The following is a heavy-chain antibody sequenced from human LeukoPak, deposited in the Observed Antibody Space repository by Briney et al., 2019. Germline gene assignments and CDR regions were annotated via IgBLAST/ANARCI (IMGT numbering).Heavy chain of an antibody. J-gene: IGHJ5*01. CDR2: INANSGTT. D-gene: IGHD6-19*01. V-gene: IGHV3-23*01. CDR1: GFAFSVYA. Sequence: AGGSLRLSCTASGFAFSVYAMSWLRQPPGKGLEWVSTINANSGTTSYAASVRGRFTISRDNPKNTLYLQLNTLRADDTATYYCAKPISGGLAVTADWFHPWGQGTLVVVSS. CDR3: AKPISGGLAVTADWFHP.